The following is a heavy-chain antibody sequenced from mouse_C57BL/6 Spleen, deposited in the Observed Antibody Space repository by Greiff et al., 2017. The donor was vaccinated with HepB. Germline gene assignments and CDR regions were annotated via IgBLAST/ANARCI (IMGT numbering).Heavy chain of an antibody. CDR3: TRLVRYAMDY. V-gene: IGHV1-15*01. Sequence: VQLKESGAELVRPGASVTLSCKASGYTFTDYEMHWVKQTPVHGLEWIGAIDPETGGTAYNQKFKGKAILTADKSSSTAYMELRSLTSEDSAVYYCTRLVRYAMDYWGQGTSVTVSS. J-gene: IGHJ4*01. CDR2: IDPETGGT. D-gene: IGHD2-2*01. CDR1: GYTFTDYE.